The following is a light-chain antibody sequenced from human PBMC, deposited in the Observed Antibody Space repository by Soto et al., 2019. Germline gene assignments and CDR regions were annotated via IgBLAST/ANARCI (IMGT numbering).Light chain of an antibody. CDR2: EVT. CDR1: SSDIGDYNY. CDR3: SSYTSSNTFV. J-gene: IGLJ1*01. Sequence: QSALTQPASVSGPPGQSITISCTGTSSDIGDYNYVSWYQQHPGKAPKLMIYEVTNRPSGVSNRFSGSKSGNAASLTISGLQAEDEADYYCSSYTSSNTFVFGTGTKLTVL. V-gene: IGLV2-14*03.